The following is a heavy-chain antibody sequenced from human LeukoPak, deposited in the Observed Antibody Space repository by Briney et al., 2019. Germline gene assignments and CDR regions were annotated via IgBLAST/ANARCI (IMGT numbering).Heavy chain of an antibody. CDR2: ISVSGNT. CDR1: GFTLSSYA. CDR3: AKARYSSSFSYMDV. D-gene: IGHD6-6*01. V-gene: IGHV3-23*01. J-gene: IGHJ6*03. Sequence: GGSLRLSCAASGFTLSSYAMSWVRQGPGKGLEWVSAISVSGNTYHADSVKGRFTISRDNSKNTLYLQMNSLRAEDTAVYYCAKARYSSSFSYMDVWGKGTTVTVSS.